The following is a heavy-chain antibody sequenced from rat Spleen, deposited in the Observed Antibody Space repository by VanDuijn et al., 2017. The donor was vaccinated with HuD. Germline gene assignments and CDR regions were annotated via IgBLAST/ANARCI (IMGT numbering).Heavy chain of an antibody. V-gene: IGHV5-22*01. CDR3: ARLGYYSRYVMDA. Sequence: EVQLVESGGGLVQPGRSLKLSCAASGFTFSDYYMAWVRQAPKKGLEWVASISYEGSSTYYGDSVKGRFTISRDNAKSTLYLQMDSLRSEDTATYYCARLGYYSRYVMDAWGQGASVTVSS. CDR2: ISYEGSST. J-gene: IGHJ4*01. CDR1: GFTFSDYY. D-gene: IGHD1-8*01.